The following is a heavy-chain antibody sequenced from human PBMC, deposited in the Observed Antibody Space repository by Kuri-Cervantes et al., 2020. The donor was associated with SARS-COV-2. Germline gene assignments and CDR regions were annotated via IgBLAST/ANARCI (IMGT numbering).Heavy chain of an antibody. Sequence: GESLKISCRASGFSFSDYAIHWVRQAPGKGLEWVAVISYDGSNKYYADSVKGRFTISRDNSKNTLYLQMNSLRAEDTAVYYCARAFMVRGVNGPGYWGQGTLVTVSS. D-gene: IGHD3-10*01. CDR2: ISYDGSNK. CDR3: ARAFMVRGVNGPGY. CDR1: GFSFSDYA. V-gene: IGHV3-30-3*01. J-gene: IGHJ4*02.